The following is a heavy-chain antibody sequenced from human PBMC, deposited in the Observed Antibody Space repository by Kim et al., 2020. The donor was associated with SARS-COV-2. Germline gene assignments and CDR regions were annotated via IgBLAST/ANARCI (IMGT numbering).Heavy chain of an antibody. D-gene: IGHD4-17*01. Sequence: GESLKISCKASGFSFTTYWIGWVRHMHGTGLEWMGIIYPDDSDTRYSPSFQGQVTISADKSISTAYLQWTGLKASDSAMYFCVRVDAYGGNARGAFDLWGQGTTVTVSS. V-gene: IGHV5-51*01. J-gene: IGHJ3*01. CDR2: IYPDDSDT. CDR3: VRVDAYGGNARGAFDL. CDR1: GFSFTTYW.